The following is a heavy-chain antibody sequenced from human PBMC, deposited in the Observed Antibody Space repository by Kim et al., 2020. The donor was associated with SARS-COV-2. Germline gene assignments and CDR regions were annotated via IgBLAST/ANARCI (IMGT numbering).Heavy chain of an antibody. D-gene: IGHD3-22*01. V-gene: IGHV4-30-4*01. CDR2: IYYSGST. J-gene: IGHJ4*02. Sequence: SETLSLTCTVSGGSISSGDYYWSWIRQPPGKDLAWIGYIYYSGSTYYNPPLKSRVTISVDTSKNQFSLKLRSVTDADTAVYYCARARITMIVVVQELDYWGQGTLVNVSS. CDR3: ARARITMIVVVQELDY. CDR1: GGSISSGDYY.